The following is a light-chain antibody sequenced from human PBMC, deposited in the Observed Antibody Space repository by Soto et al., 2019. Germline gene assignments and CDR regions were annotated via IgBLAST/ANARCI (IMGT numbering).Light chain of an antibody. V-gene: IGLV2-11*01. CDR2: NVD. CDR1: SSDVGGYNY. Sequence: QSALTQPRSVSGSPGQSVTISCTGTSSDVGGYNYVSWYQQHPGKAPKLMIYNVDKRPSGVPDRFSGSRSGNTASLTISGLQAEDEADYYCCAYAGSYIPILFGGGTKVTVL. CDR3: CAYAGSYIPIL. J-gene: IGLJ2*01.